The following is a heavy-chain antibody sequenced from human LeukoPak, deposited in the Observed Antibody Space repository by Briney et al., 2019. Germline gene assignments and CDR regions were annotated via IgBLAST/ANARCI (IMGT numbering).Heavy chain of an antibody. Sequence: GGSLRLSCAASGSTFDDYAMHWVRQAPGKGLEWVSLISWDGGSTYYADSVKGRFTISRDNSKNSLYLQMNSLRAEDTALYSCAKVRSYDNNGYYDYWGQGTLVTVSS. CDR2: ISWDGGST. CDR1: GSTFDDYA. D-gene: IGHD3-22*01. J-gene: IGHJ4*02. CDR3: AKVRSYDNNGYYDY. V-gene: IGHV3-43D*04.